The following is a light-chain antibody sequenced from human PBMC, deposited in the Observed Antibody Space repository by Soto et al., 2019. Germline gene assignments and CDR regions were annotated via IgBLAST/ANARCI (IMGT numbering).Light chain of an antibody. CDR2: SSS. Sequence: DIQLTQSPSSLSASVGDRVTITCRASERISNYLNWYPQKPGTAPKLLIWSSSTLPSGVPSRFSGSGSGTDFTLSISGLQPEDFAVYYCQQSYNTPRTFGQGTKVEVK. CDR3: QQSYNTPRT. J-gene: IGKJ1*01. V-gene: IGKV1-39*01. CDR1: ERISNY.